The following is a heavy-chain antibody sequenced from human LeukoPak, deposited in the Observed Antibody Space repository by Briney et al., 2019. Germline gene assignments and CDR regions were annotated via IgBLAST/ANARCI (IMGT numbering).Heavy chain of an antibody. V-gene: IGHV1-69*05. CDR3: ARGGRRTSNRNTWFDP. D-gene: IGHD4-11*01. CDR1: GGTFSSYA. CDR2: IIPLFGTP. Sequence: GASVKVSCMASGGTFSSYAINWVRQAPGQGLEWMGGIIPLFGTPNYAQKFQGRVTIITDESTSTVYMELSSLRSEDTAVYYCARGGRRTSNRNTWFDPWGRGTLVTVSS. J-gene: IGHJ5*02.